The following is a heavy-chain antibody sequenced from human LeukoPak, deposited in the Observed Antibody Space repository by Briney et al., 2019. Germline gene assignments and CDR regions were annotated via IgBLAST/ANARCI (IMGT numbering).Heavy chain of an antibody. CDR3: AKDGAWFGELLVDY. CDR1: GFTFSSYG. D-gene: IGHD3-10*01. J-gene: IGHJ4*02. V-gene: IGHV3-30*18. Sequence: GRSLRLSCAASGFTFSSYGMHWVRQAPGKGLEWVAVISYDGSNKYYADSVKGRLTISRDNSKNTLYLQMNSLRAEDTAVYYCAKDGAWFGELLVDYWGQGTLVTVSS. CDR2: ISYDGSNK.